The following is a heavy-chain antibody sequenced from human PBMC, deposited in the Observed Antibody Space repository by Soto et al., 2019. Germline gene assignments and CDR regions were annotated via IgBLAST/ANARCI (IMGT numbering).Heavy chain of an antibody. V-gene: IGHV3-9*01. CDR2: ITWNSGSV. Sequence: EVQLVESGGGLAQPGTSLRLSCAASRFTFDDYAMHWVRQAPGKGLEWVSGITWNSGSVVYTGSVKGRFTISRDNAKNSLYLQINSLRFEDTAFYYCAKSRVIAGRPLDYWGQGTLVTVSS. D-gene: IGHD6-6*01. CDR1: RFTFDDYA. CDR3: AKSRVIAGRPLDY. J-gene: IGHJ4*02.